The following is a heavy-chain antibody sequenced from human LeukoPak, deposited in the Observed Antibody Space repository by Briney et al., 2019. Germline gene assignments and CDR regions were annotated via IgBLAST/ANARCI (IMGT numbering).Heavy chain of an antibody. D-gene: IGHD3-3*01. V-gene: IGHV3-7*03. Sequence: GGSLRLSCAAAGFTFSRYWMRWVRQAGGKGGEWVANIKEDGSEKYYVDSVKGGFTISRENAKNSMYLQMNRLRDEDTALYYCASEGGKFGVVSPSYYMDVWGKGTTVTASS. CDR3: ASEGGKFGVVSPSYYMDV. CDR1: GFTFSRYW. CDR2: IKEDGSEK. J-gene: IGHJ6*03.